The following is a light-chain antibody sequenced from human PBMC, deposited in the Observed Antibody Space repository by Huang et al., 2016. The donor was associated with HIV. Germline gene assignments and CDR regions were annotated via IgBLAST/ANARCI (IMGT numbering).Light chain of an antibody. Sequence: DIQMTQSPSSLSASVGDRVTITCRASQSILSHLNWYQQKPGQGPKLLIFVASSLHTGVPSRFSGSGSGTDFTLSISSLQPEDSATYWCQQSYSAPWTFGQGTKVEI. CDR1: QSILSH. J-gene: IGKJ1*01. V-gene: IGKV1-39*01. CDR2: VAS. CDR3: QQSYSAPWT.